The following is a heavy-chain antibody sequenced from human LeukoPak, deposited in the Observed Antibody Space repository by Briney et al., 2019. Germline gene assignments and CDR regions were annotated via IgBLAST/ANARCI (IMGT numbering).Heavy chain of an antibody. J-gene: IGHJ4*02. Sequence: GGSLRLACAGYGFTFSNYAMTWVRQAPGKGLEWISSVSGSGRNTFYPDSVEGRFTISRDNSKNTVYLQMNSLRADDTDVYYCVKSRRVGANQRGLFDYWGQGTLVTVSP. V-gene: IGHV3-23*01. CDR2: VSGSGRNT. D-gene: IGHD1-26*01. CDR3: VKSRRVGANQRGLFDY. CDR1: GFTFSNYA.